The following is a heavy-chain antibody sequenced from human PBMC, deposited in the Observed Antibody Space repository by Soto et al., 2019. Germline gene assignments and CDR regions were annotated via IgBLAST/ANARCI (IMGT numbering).Heavy chain of an antibody. V-gene: IGHV1-2*02. CDR1: GYTFTGYY. Sequence: GASVKFYCKASGYTFTGYYMHWVRQAPGQGLEWMGWINPNSGGTNYAQKFQGRVTMTRDTSISTAYMELSRLRSDDTAVYYCARPRLGGYYYYGMDVWGQGTTVTVSS. J-gene: IGHJ6*02. D-gene: IGHD3-10*01. CDR3: ARPRLGGYYYYGMDV. CDR2: INPNSGGT.